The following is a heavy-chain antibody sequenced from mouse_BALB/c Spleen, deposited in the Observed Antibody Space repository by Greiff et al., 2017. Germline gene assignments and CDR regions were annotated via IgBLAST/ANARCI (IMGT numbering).Heavy chain of an antibody. CDR1: GFNIKDTY. CDR2: IDPANGNT. Sequence: VQLKESGAELVKPGASVKLSCTASGFNIKDTYMHWVKQRPEQGLEWIGRIDPANGNTKYDPKFQGKATITADTSSNTAYLQLSSLTSEDTAVYYCARSSTVRFAYWGPGTLVTVSA. D-gene: IGHD1-1*01. J-gene: IGHJ3*01. CDR3: ARSSTVRFAY. V-gene: IGHV14-3*02.